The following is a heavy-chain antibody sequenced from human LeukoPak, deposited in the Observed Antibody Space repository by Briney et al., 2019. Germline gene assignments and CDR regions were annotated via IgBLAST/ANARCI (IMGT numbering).Heavy chain of an antibody. CDR1: GYSFTSYW. D-gene: IGHD2-15*01. Sequence: GESLKISCKGSGYSFTSYWIGWVRQMPGKGLEWMGIIYSGDSDNRYSPSFQGQVTISADKSISTAYLQWSGLKASDTAMYYCARCIPGYCSGGSCSNWFDPWGQGTLVTVSS. CDR3: ARCIPGYCSGGSCSNWFDP. J-gene: IGHJ5*02. V-gene: IGHV5-51*01. CDR2: IYSGDSDN.